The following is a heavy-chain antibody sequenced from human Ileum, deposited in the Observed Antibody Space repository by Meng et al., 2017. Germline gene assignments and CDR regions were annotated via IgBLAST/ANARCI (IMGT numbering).Heavy chain of an antibody. J-gene: IGHJ4*02. CDR3: ATGVDWAKSGNI. CDR1: DGFLGGYY. V-gene: IGHV4-34*01. CDR2: IHPGGST. D-gene: IGHD3-9*01. Sequence: HAQLRQLGAGLLKASETLPLTCAGYDGFLGGYYLSWIRQPPRKGLEWVGEIHPGGSTSYNPSLQSRVTIAVDTSKNQFSVTLSSVSAADTAVYYCATGVDWAKSGNIWGQGTLVTVSS.